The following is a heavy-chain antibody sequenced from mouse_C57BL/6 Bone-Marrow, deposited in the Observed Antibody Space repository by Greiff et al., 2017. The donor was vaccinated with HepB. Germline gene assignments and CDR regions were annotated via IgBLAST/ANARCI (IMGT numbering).Heavy chain of an antibody. J-gene: IGHJ1*03. Sequence: QVQLQHPGAELVRPGSSVKLSCKASGYTFTSYWMHWVKQRPIQGLEWIGNIDPSDSETHYNQKFKDKATLTVDKSSSTAYMQLSSLTSEDSAVYYGARGGLLRYLWYFDVWGTGTTVTVSS. CDR2: IDPSDSET. V-gene: IGHV1-52*01. D-gene: IGHD1-1*01. CDR3: ARGGLLRYLWYFDV. CDR1: GYTFTSYW.